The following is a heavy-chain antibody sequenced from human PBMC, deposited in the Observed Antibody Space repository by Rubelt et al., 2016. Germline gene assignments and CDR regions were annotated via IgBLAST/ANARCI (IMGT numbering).Heavy chain of an antibody. V-gene: IGHV3-11*05. CDR2: ISSSSSYT. CDR3: TGDRDPIYYYYYYMDV. J-gene: IGHJ6*03. CDR1: GFTFSDYY. Sequence: ESGGGLVKPKGSLRLSCAASGFTFSDYYMSWVRQAPGKGLEWVSYISSSSSYTNYADSVKGRFTISRDYAKNPLYLQMNSLRAEDTAVYYCTGDRDPIYYYYYYMDVWGKGTTVTVSS.